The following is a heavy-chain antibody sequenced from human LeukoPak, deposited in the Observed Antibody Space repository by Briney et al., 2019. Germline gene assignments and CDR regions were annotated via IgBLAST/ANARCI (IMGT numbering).Heavy chain of an antibody. D-gene: IGHD3-10*01. CDR2: IYYNGDT. J-gene: IGHJ5*02. V-gene: IGHV4-59*01. Sequence: SETLSLTCSVSGDSITGYSWSWIRQTPGKGLEWIGYIYYNGDTHYNPSLNSRLSMSVDTPNKQFSLNVRSVTAADTAVYYCARDNGPHIWFGENNWFDPWGQGTLVTVSS. CDR3: ARDNGPHIWFGENNWFDP. CDR1: GDSITGYS.